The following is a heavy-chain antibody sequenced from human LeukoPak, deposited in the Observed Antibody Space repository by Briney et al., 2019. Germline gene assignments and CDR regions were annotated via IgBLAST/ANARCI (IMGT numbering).Heavy chain of an antibody. D-gene: IGHD4/OR15-4a*01. CDR1: GFTFSSYW. Sequence: PGGSLRLSCAASGFTFSSYWIHWVRQAPGKGLVWVSRIDNDGSDTIYADSVKGRFTISRDNAKNTLYLEMNSLRAEDTAVYFCARGGPNHGFDFWGQERMVTVSS. V-gene: IGHV3-74*01. CDR3: ARGGPNHGFDF. CDR2: IDNDGSDT. J-gene: IGHJ3*01.